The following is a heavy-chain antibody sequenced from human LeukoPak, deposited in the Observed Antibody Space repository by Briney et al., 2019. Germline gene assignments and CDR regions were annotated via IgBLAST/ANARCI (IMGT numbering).Heavy chain of an antibody. CDR2: ISGSGGSI. D-gene: IGHD3-16*02. J-gene: IGHJ4*02. Sequence: PGGSLRLSCAAYGFTFTIYTMSWVRQAPGKGLEWVSGISGSGGSIYYADSVKGRITISRDNSKNTVYLQMNTLRADDTAVYYCARGGGVIEFDYWGQGTLVTVSS. CDR3: ARGGGVIEFDY. V-gene: IGHV3-23*01. CDR1: GFTFTIYT.